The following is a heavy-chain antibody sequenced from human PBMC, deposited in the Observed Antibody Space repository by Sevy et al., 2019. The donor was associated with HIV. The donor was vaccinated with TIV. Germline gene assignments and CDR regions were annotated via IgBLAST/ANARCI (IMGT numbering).Heavy chain of an antibody. D-gene: IGHD3-22*01. CDR1: GFTFSSYS. J-gene: IGHJ1*01. CDR3: ARGLYYDSSGYEVH. CDR2: ISSSSSTI. Sequence: GGSLRLSCAASGFTFSSYSMNWVRQAPGKGLEWVSYISSSSSTIYYADSVKGRFTISRDNAKNSLYLQMNSLRAEDTAVYYCARGLYYDSSGYEVHWGQGTLVTVSS. V-gene: IGHV3-48*01.